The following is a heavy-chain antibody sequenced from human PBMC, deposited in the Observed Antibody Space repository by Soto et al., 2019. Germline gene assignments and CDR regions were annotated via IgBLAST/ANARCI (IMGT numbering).Heavy chain of an antibody. CDR3: AREPSGGTADY. V-gene: IGHV4-4*08. CDR2: IYSTGST. Sequence: SETLSLTCSVSGGSINNFYWSWIRQPPGKGLQWIAYIYSTGSTNYNPSLRSRVTISVDTSKNQFSLRLSSVTAADTAVYYCAREPSGGTADYWGQGALVTVSS. J-gene: IGHJ4*02. CDR1: GGSINNFY. D-gene: IGHD6-13*01.